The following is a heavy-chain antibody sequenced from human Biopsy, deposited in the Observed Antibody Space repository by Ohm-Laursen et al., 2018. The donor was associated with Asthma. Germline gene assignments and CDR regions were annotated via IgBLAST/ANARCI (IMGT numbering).Heavy chain of an antibody. CDR1: GGSISSGGYY. CDR3: ARWGSFGFDY. J-gene: IGHJ4*02. D-gene: IGHD7-27*01. Sequence: TLSLTCTVSGGSISSGGYYWSWIRQHPGKGLEWIGYIYYSGSTYYNPSLKSRVTISVDTSKNQFSLKLSSVTAADTAVCYCARWGSFGFDYWGQGTLVTVSS. CDR2: IYYSGST. V-gene: IGHV4-31*03.